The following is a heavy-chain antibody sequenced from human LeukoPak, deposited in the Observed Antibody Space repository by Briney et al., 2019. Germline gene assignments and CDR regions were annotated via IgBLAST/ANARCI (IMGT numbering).Heavy chain of an antibody. CDR2: INHSGST. Sequence: SETLSLTCAVYGGSFSGYYRSWIRQPPGKGLEWIGEINHSGSTNYNPSLKSRVTISVDTSKDQFSLKLSSVTAADTAVYYCARYYGLTRPGDAFDIWGQGTMVTVSS. CDR3: ARYYGLTRPGDAFDI. D-gene: IGHD4-17*01. J-gene: IGHJ3*02. CDR1: GGSFSGYY. V-gene: IGHV4-34*01.